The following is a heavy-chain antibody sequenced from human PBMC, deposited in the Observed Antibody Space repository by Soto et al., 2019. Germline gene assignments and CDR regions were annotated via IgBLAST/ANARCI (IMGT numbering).Heavy chain of an antibody. CDR3: ARHPNYYDSSGYGFDY. CDR2: IYYTGST. CDR1: GGSMRNYY. V-gene: IGHV4-59*08. Sequence: PSETLSLTCTVSGGSMRNYYWSWIRQPPGKGLEWIGYIYYTGSTNCNPSLKSRVTISVDTSKNQFSLKLSSVTAADTAVYYCARHPNYYDSSGYGFDYWGQGALVTVSS. J-gene: IGHJ4*02. D-gene: IGHD3-22*01.